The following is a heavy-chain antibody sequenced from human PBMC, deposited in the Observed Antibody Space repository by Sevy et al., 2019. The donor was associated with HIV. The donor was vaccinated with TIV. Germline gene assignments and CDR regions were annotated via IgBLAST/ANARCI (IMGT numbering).Heavy chain of an antibody. J-gene: IGHJ3*02. CDR2: VYYTGGT. Sequence: SETLSLTCTVSGGSINSDHWNWIRQPPGKGLEWIGYVYYTGGTNYNPSLKNRVTISVDRTKNQFSLKLTSVTATDTAVYYCARRNDFDIWGQGTMVTVSS. CDR1: GGSINSDH. CDR3: ARRNDFDI. V-gene: IGHV4-59*08.